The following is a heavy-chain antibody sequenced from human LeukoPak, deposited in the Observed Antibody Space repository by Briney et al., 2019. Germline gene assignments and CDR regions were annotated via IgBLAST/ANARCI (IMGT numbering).Heavy chain of an antibody. D-gene: IGHD3-22*01. CDR1: GFTFSNAW. CDR2: IKSKTDGGTT. V-gene: IGHV3-15*01. Sequence: GGSLRLSCAASGFTFSNAWMSWVRQAPGKGLEWVGRIKSKTDGGTTDYAAPVKGRFTISRDDSKNTLYLQMNSLKTEDTAVYYCTTDQPSSVHYYYMDVWGKGTTVTVSS. J-gene: IGHJ6*03. CDR3: TTDQPSSVHYYYMDV.